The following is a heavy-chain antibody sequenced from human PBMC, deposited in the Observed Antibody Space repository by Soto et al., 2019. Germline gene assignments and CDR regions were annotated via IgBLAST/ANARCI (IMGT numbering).Heavy chain of an antibody. CDR2: ISYDGSNK. CDR1: GFTFSSYA. J-gene: IGHJ4*02. Sequence: PGGSLRLSCAASGFTFSSYAMHWVRQAPGKGLEWVAVISYDGSNKYYADSVKGRFTISRDNSKNTLYLQMNSLRAEDTAVYYCARDEYSSSWYFDYWGQGTLVTVSS. CDR3: ARDEYSSSWYFDY. V-gene: IGHV3-30-3*01. D-gene: IGHD6-13*01.